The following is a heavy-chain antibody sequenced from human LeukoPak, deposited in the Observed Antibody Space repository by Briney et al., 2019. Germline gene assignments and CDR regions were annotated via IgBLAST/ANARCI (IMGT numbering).Heavy chain of an antibody. CDR1: GFTVSTNY. J-gene: IGHJ4*02. CDR3: ASFPWELRPT. D-gene: IGHD1-26*01. V-gene: IGHV3-48*01. Sequence: PGGSLRLSCAGSGFTVSTNYMNWVRQAPGKGLEWVSYITSSGDTIYYADSVKGRFTISRDNAKNSVYLQMNSLRAEDTAVYYCASFPWELRPTWGQGTLVTVSS. CDR2: ITSSGDTI.